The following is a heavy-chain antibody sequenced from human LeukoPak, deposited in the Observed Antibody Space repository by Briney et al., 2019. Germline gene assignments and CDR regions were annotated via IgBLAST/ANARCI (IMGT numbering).Heavy chain of an antibody. Sequence: PGGSLRLSCAASGFTLDDYGMSWVRQAPGKGLEWVSGINWNGGSTGYVDSVKGRFTIFRDNAKNSLFLHMNSLRVEDTALYYCARDRVVVATTTPPYWYFDLWGRGTRVTVSS. CDR2: INWNGGST. J-gene: IGHJ2*01. CDR3: ARDRVVVATTTPPYWYFDL. CDR1: GFTLDDYG. V-gene: IGHV3-20*04. D-gene: IGHD2-21*01.